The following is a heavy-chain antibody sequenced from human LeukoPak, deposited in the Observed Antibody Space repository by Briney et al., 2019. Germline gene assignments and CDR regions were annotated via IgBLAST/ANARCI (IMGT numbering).Heavy chain of an antibody. CDR2: ISGSGGST. D-gene: IGHD3-9*01. J-gene: IGHJ6*02. Sequence: GGSLRLSCAASGFTFSSYAMSWVRQAPGKGLEWVSAISGSGGSTCYADSVKGRFTISRDNSKNTLYLQMNSLRAEDTAVYYCAKDQEGYDILTGYYYYGMDVWGQGTLVTVSS. CDR3: AKDQEGYDILTGYYYYGMDV. CDR1: GFTFSSYA. V-gene: IGHV3-23*01.